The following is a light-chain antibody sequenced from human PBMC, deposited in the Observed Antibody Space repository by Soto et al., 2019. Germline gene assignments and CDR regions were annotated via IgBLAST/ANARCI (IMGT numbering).Light chain of an antibody. CDR3: QQHFSQYVT. V-gene: IGKV1-39*01. CDR1: QAILTY. J-gene: IGKJ4*01. CDR2: DAS. Sequence: DIHLTQSPSSLSAAVGDRVTITCRASQAILTYLNWLQQKAGKAPEVLIYDASGLRSGVPSRFTGGGSATAFTLPITSLQREDAATYFCQQHFSQYVTFGGGTKV.